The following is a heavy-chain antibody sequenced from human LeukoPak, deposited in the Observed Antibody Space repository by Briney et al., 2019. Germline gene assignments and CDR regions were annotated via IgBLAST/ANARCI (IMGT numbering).Heavy chain of an antibody. D-gene: IGHD6-19*01. Sequence: GGSLRLSCAASGFTVSSNYMSWVRQAPGKGLEWLSLTYSGGSTYYADSVKGRFTISRDNSRNTLYLQMSSLRAEDTAVYYCARGDYTSGWLDYWGQGTLVTVSS. J-gene: IGHJ4*02. V-gene: IGHV3-53*01. CDR2: TYSGGST. CDR1: GFTVSSNY. CDR3: ARGDYTSGWLDY.